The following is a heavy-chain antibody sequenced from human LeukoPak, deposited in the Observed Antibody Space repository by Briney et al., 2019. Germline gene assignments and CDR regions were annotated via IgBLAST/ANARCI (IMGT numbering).Heavy chain of an antibody. CDR2: ISYDGSNK. D-gene: IGHD6-13*01. Sequence: GGSLRLSCAASGFTFSSYAMHWVRQAPGKGLEWVAVISYDGSNKYYADSVKGRFTISRDSSKNTLYLQMNSLRAEDTAVYYCASLSTPIAAAGKNWFDPWGQGTLVTVSS. CDR1: GFTFSSYA. CDR3: ASLSTPIAAAGKNWFDP. V-gene: IGHV3-30*04. J-gene: IGHJ5*02.